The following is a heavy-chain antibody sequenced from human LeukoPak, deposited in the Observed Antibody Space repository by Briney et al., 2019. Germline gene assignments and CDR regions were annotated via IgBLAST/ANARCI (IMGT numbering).Heavy chain of an antibody. CDR2: ISGSGGST. CDR1: GFSFSSYW. J-gene: IGHJ4*02. V-gene: IGHV3-23*01. CDR3: ARRSGIAVAGAFDY. Sequence: LGGSLRLSCAASGFSFSSYWMHWVRQAPGKGLEWVSAISGSGGSTYYADSVKGRFTISRDNSKNTLYLQMNSLRAEDTAVYYCARRSGIAVAGAFDYWGQGTLVTVSS. D-gene: IGHD6-19*01.